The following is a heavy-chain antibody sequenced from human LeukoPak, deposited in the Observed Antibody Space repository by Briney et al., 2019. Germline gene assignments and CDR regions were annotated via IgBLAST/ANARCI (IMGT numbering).Heavy chain of an antibody. CDR3: AKGDSSSWSYNWFDP. V-gene: IGHV3-30*18. CDR2: ISYDGSNK. J-gene: IGHJ5*02. D-gene: IGHD6-13*01. Sequence: GGSLRLSCAASGFTFSSYGMHWVRQAPGKGLEGVAVISYDGSNKYYADSVKGRFTISRDNSKNTLYLQMNSRRAEDTAVYYCAKGDSSSWSYNWFDPWGQGTLVTVSS. CDR1: GFTFSSYG.